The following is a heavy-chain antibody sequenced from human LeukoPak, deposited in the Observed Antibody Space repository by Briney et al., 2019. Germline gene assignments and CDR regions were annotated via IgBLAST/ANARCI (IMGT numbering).Heavy chain of an antibody. CDR1: GFTFTSSA. V-gene: IGHV1-58*02. CDR3: AADNRANDFWSGYYAFDI. D-gene: IGHD3-3*01. J-gene: IGHJ3*02. CDR2: IVVGSGNT. Sequence: ASVEVSCKASGFTFTSSAMQWVRQARGQRLEWIGWIVVGSGNTNYAQKFQERVTITRDMSTSTAYMELSSLRPEDTAVYYCAADNRANDFWSGYYAFDIWGQGTMVTVSS.